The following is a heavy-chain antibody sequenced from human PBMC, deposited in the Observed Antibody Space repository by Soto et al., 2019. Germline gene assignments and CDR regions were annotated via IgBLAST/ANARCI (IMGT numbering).Heavy chain of an antibody. CDR3: VRDLDDEDV. V-gene: IGHV3-33*01. CDR1: GFSFSRYG. J-gene: IGHJ3*01. D-gene: IGHD1-1*01. CDR2: IWYDGSNQ. Sequence: QVQLVESGGGVVQPGRSLRLSCAASGFSFSRYGMHWVRQAPGKGLEWVALIWYDGSNQYYADSVKGRFSISRDNSKNTVYLQMNRLRAEDTAVYYCVRDLDDEDVWGQGTVVTVSS.